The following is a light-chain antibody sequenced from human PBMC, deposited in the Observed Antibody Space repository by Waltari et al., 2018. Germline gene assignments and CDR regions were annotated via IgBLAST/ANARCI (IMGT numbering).Light chain of an antibody. J-gene: IGKJ1*01. CDR2: KAS. CDR3: QQYRNFRT. Sequence: DIQITQSPSTLSASVGDRLTITRRASQSLSNWLAWYQQKPGKAPKVLNYKASTLDSRLPSMIGGSGSRTEFTLTISSLQPDDFATYYCQQYRNFRTFGQGTKVEIK. CDR1: QSLSNW. V-gene: IGKV1-5*03.